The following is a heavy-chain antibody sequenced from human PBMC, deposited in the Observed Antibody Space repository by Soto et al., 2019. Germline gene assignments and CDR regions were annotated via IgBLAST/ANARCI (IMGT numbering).Heavy chain of an antibody. CDR3: ARAGITIFGVVGINWFDP. D-gene: IGHD3-3*01. J-gene: IGHJ5*02. V-gene: IGHV4-34*01. CDR2: INHSGST. CDR1: GGSFSGYY. Sequence: PSETLSLTCAVYGGSFSGYYWSWIRQPPGKGLEWIGEINHSGSTNYNPSLKSRVTISVDTSKNQFSLKLSSVTAADTAVYYCARAGITIFGVVGINWFDPWGQGTLVTVSS.